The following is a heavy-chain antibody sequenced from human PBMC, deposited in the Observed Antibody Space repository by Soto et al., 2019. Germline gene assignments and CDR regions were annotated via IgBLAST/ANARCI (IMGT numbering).Heavy chain of an antibody. CDR1: GYTFTSYA. J-gene: IGHJ5*02. D-gene: IGHD3-10*01. Sequence: GASVKVSCKASGYTFTSYAMHWVRQAPGQRLEWMGWINAGNGNTKYSQKFQGRATITRDTSASTAYMELSSLRSEDTAVYYCARSGFGEFAQQRGWFDPWGQGTLVTVSS. CDR2: INAGNGNT. CDR3: ARSGFGEFAQQRGWFDP. V-gene: IGHV1-3*01.